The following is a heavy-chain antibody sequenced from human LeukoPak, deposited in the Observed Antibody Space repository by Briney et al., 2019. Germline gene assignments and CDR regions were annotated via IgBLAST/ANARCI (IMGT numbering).Heavy chain of an antibody. CDR3: AKDPHYGDFSGWFDP. CDR1: GFTFREYS. CDR2: IRSNGGDT. Sequence: GGSLRLSCAASGFTFREYSMGWVRQAPGKGLEWVSNIRSNGGDTYYTDSVKGRFTISRDNSKNTLYLEMNSLRAGDTAVYYCAKDPHYGDFSGWFDPWGQGTLVTVSS. J-gene: IGHJ5*02. V-gene: IGHV3-23*01. D-gene: IGHD4-17*01.